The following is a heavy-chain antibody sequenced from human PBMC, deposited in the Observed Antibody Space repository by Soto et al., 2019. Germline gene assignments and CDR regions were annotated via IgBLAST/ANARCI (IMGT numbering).Heavy chain of an antibody. J-gene: IGHJ4*02. V-gene: IGHV3-23*01. CDR2: ISGSGGST. D-gene: IGHD2-15*01. CDR1: GFTFSSYA. CDR3: AKSEVVVVVAATPFDY. Sequence: GGSLRLSCAASGFTFSSYAMSWVRQAPGKGLEWVSAISGSGGSTYYADSVKGRFTISRDNSKNTLYLQMNSLRAEDTAVYYCAKSEVVVVVAATPFDYWGQGTLVTVSS.